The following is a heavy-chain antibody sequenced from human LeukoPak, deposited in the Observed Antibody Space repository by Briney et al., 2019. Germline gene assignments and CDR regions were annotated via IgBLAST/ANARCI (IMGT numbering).Heavy chain of an antibody. CDR2: VYYSGST. D-gene: IGHD4-17*01. V-gene: IGHV4-61*01. CDR3: ARVKDYGDYGYFDY. CDR1: GGSVSSSSYY. Sequence: PSETLSLTCTVSGGSVSSSSYYWSWIRQPPGKGLEFIGYVYYSGSTNYNPSLKRRVTVSVHMSKNQFSLKLSSVTAADTAVYYCARVKDYGDYGYFDYWGQGALVTVSS. J-gene: IGHJ4*02.